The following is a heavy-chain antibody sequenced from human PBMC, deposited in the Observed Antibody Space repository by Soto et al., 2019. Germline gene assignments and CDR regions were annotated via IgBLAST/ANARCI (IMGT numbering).Heavy chain of an antibody. D-gene: IGHD1-1*01. Sequence: GGSLRLSCAPSGFTFSNYAMRWVRQAPGKGLEWVSTITGNGDSTYYADSVKGRFTITRDNSKNTLFLQMNSLRAEDTAVYYCGKKRTSGVYEPLDHWGQGTLVTVSS. J-gene: IGHJ4*02. CDR3: GKKRTSGVYEPLDH. CDR2: ITGNGDST. V-gene: IGHV3-23*01. CDR1: GFTFSNYA.